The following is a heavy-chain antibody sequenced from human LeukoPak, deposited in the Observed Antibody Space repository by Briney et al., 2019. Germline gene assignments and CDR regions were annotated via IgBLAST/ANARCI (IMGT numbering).Heavy chain of an antibody. CDR3: ARVEPMNYYDSSSVGY. CDR2: INTSGST. J-gene: IGHJ4*02. D-gene: IGHD3-22*01. Sequence: SETLSLTCTVSGGSISSGSYYWSWIRQPAGKGLEWIGRINTSGSTNYNPSLKSRVTISVDTSKNQFSLKLSSVTAADTAVYYCARVEPMNYYDSSSVGYWGQGTLVTVSS. CDR1: GGSISSGSYY. V-gene: IGHV4-61*02.